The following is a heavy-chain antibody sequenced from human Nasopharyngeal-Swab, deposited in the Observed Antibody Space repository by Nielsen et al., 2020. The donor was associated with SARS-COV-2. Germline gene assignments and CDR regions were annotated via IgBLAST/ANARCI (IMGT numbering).Heavy chain of an antibody. Sequence: SETLSLTCTVSGGSISSYYWSWIRQPPGKGLEWIGDFSYSVITHYNASLKSRVTISLDTSKNQFSLKLSSVTAADTGAYYCAREVVGGLVDSWGQGILVTVSS. CDR3: AREVVGGLVDS. J-gene: IGHJ4*02. CDR2: FSYSVIT. CDR1: GGSISSYY. V-gene: IGHV4-59*12. D-gene: IGHD1-26*01.